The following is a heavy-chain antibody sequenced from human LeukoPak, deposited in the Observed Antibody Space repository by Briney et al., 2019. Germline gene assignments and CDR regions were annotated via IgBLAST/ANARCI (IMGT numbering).Heavy chain of an antibody. Sequence: GSLRLSCAASGFTLSNYAIHCVRQAPGKGLEWVAVIAYDGSSTVYADSVKGRFTISRDNSKNTLYLQMNSLRTEDTAVYYCARGASTAAKYGMDVWGRGTAVTVSS. CDR1: GFTLSNYA. CDR3: ARGASTAAKYGMDV. J-gene: IGHJ6*02. CDR2: IAYDGSST. D-gene: IGHD2-21*02. V-gene: IGHV3-30*04.